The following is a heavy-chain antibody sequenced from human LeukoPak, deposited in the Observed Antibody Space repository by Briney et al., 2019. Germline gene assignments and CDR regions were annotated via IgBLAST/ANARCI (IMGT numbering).Heavy chain of an antibody. V-gene: IGHV3-30*18. D-gene: IGHD5-24*01. J-gene: IGHJ3*02. CDR3: AKDGRDGYNGGGVQGAFDI. CDR2: ISYDGSNK. CDR1: GFTFSSYG. Sequence: PGGSLRLSCAASGFTFSSYGMHWVRQAPGKGLEWVAVISYDGSNKYSADSVKGRFTISRDNSKNTLYLQMNSLRAEDTAVYYCAKDGRDGYNGGGVQGAFDIWGQGTMVTVSS.